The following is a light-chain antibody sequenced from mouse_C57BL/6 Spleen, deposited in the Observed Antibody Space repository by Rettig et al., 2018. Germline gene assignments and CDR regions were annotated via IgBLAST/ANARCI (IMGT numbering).Light chain of an antibody. J-gene: IGLJ3*01. CDR3: ALWYSNHFI. CDR1: TGAVTTSNY. CDR2: GTN. Sequence: QAVVTQESALTTSPGETVTLTCRSSTGAVTTSNYANWVQEKTDHLFTGLIGGTNNRAPGVPARFSGSLIGDKAALTITGAQTEDEAIYFCALWYSNHFIFGSGTKVTVL. V-gene: IGLV1*01.